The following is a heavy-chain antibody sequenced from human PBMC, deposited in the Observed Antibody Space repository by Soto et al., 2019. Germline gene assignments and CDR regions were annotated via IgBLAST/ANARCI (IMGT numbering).Heavy chain of an antibody. CDR1: GFTFSSYA. V-gene: IGHV3-23*01. CDR3: AKGRRTNLTIFGVVIAEPYGMDV. J-gene: IGHJ6*02. CDR2: ISGSGGST. Sequence: GGSLRLSCAASGFTFSSYAMSWVRQAPGKGLEWVSAISGSGGSTYYADSVKGRFTISRDNSKNTLYLQMNSLRAEDTAVYYCAKGRRTNLTIFGVVIAEPYGMDVWGQGTTVTVSS. D-gene: IGHD3-3*01.